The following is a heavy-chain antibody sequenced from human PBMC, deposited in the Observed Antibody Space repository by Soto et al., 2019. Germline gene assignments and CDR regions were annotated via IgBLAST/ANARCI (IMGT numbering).Heavy chain of an antibody. CDR2: INPNSGGT. Sequence: ASVKVSCKASGYTFTGYYMHWVRQAPGQGLEWMGWINPNSGGTNYAQKFQGWVTMTRDTSISTAYMELSRLRSDDTAVYYCARYKSNYYYGMDVWDQGTTVTVSS. J-gene: IGHJ6*02. CDR1: GYTFTGYY. CDR3: ARYKSNYYYGMDV. V-gene: IGHV1-2*04. D-gene: IGHD1-20*01.